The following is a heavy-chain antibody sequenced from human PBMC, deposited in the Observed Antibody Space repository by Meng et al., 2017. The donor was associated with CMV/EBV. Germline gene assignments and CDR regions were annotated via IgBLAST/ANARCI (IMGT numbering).Heavy chain of an antibody. CDR1: GGSISSDY. V-gene: IGHV4-59*01. D-gene: IGHD4-17*01. CDR3: AGGHYDDAVDI. J-gene: IGHJ3*02. CDR2: IYYSGST. Sequence: ESLKISCTVSGGSISSDYWSWIRQPPGKGLEWIGYIYYSGSTNYNPSLKSRVTISVDTSKNQFSLKLTSVTAADTAVYYCAGGHYDDAVDIWGLGTMVTVSS.